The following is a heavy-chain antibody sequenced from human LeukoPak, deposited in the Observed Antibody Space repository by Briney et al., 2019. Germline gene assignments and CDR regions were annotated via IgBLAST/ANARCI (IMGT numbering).Heavy chain of an antibody. V-gene: IGHV3-7*01. D-gene: IGHD3-9*01. CDR2: IKQDGSEK. CDR3: TRDLMDYDVSTGLHHYYMDV. Sequence: GGSLRLSCAASGFTFSSYWMSWFRQAPGKGLEWVANIKQDGSEKYYVDSVKGRFTISRDNVKNTLYLQMSSLRAEDTAVYYCTRDLMDYDVSTGLHHYYMDVWGQGTTVTVSS. J-gene: IGHJ6*02. CDR1: GFTFSSYW.